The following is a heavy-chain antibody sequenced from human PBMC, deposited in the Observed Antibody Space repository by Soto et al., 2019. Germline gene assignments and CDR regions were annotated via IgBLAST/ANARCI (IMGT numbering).Heavy chain of an antibody. V-gene: IGHV3-49*03. D-gene: IGHD3-22*01. J-gene: IGHJ4*02. CDR1: GFTFGDYA. CDR2: IRSKAYGGTT. CDR3: TRDDMGPYYYDSTDY. Sequence: GGSLRLSCTASGFTFGDYAMSWFRQAPGKGLEWVGFIRSKAYGGTTEYAASVKGRFTISRDDSKSIAYLQMNSLKTEDTAVYYCTRDDMGPYYYDSTDYWGQGTLVTVSS.